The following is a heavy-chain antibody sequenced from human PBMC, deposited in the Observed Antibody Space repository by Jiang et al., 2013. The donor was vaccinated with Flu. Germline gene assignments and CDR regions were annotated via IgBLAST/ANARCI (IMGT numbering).Heavy chain of an antibody. V-gene: IGHV4-39*01. CDR3: ARRGTTGSTPLDY. CDR2: ISYGGSP. Sequence: GSGLVKPSETLSLTCTVSGGSISRSPYYWGWVRQPPGKGLEWIGSISYGGSPYYNPSLKSRVTISVDTSKYQFSLRLRSVTAADTAVYYCARRGTTGSTPLDYWGQGNPGHRLL. CDR1: GGSISRSPYY. D-gene: IGHD1-1*01. J-gene: IGHJ4*02.